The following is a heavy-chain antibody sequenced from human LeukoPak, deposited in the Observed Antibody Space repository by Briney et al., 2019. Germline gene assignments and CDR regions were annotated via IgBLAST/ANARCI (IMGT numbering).Heavy chain of an antibody. Sequence: GGSLRLSCAACGFNFRDAAMTWVRQAPGKGLEWVSLIGSVGDSTYYADSVKGRFTISRDNSENTLSLQMNSLRVEDTAIYYCAKDIQLSTWGLGTMVTVSS. D-gene: IGHD5-24*01. V-gene: IGHV3-23*01. J-gene: IGHJ3*01. CDR2: IGSVGDST. CDR3: AKDIQLST. CDR1: GFNFRDAA.